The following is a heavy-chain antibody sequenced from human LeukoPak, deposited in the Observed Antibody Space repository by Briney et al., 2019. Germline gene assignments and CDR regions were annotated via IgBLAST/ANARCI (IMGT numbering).Heavy chain of an antibody. D-gene: IGHD6-13*01. Sequence: PGGSLRLSCAASGFTFDDYTMHWVRQAPGKGLEWVSLISWDGGSTYYADSVKGRFTISRDNSKNSLYLQMNSLRTEDTALYYCAKDLANSSPPGYWGQGTLVTVSS. CDR3: AKDLANSSPPGY. CDR2: ISWDGGST. V-gene: IGHV3-43*01. CDR1: GFTFDDYT. J-gene: IGHJ4*02.